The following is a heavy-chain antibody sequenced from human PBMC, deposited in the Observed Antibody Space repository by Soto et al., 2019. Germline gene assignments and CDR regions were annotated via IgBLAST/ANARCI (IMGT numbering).Heavy chain of an antibody. V-gene: IGHV4-61*01. CDR3: ARLWGYDISIGYPYFDY. Sequence: SETLSLTCTVSGGSVSSGSYYWSWIRQPPGKGLEWIGYIYYSGSTNYNPSLKRRVTISVDTSKNQFSLKLSSVTAADTAVYYRARLWGYDISIGYPYFDYWGQGTLVTVSS. J-gene: IGHJ4*02. CDR2: IYYSGST. CDR1: GGSVSSGSYY. D-gene: IGHD3-9*01.